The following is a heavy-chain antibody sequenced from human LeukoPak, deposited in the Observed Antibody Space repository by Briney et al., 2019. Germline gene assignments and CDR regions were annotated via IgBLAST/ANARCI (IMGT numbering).Heavy chain of an antibody. CDR3: ARGRITMVRGVPTLPDY. CDR2: VYYSGST. CDR1: GGPISSYY. V-gene: IGHV4-59*01. Sequence: PSETLSLTCTVSGGPISSYYWSWIRQPPGKGLEWIGYVYYSGSTNYNPSLKSRVTISVDTSKNQFSLKLSSVTAADTAVYYCARGRITMVRGVPTLPDYWGQGTLVTVSS. J-gene: IGHJ4*02. D-gene: IGHD3-10*01.